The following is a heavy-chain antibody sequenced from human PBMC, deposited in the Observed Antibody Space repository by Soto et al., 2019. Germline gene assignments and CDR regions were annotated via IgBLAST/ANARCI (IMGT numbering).Heavy chain of an antibody. CDR2: IWYDGSNK. Sequence: QVQLVESGGGVVQPGRSLRLSCAASGFTFSSYGMHWVRQAPGKGLEWVAVIWYDGSNKYYADSVKGRFTISRDNSKNTLYLQMNSLRAEDTAVYYWARAPYAIGAFDIWGQGTMVTVSS. J-gene: IGHJ3*02. CDR3: ARAPYAIGAFDI. CDR1: GFTFSSYG. V-gene: IGHV3-33*01.